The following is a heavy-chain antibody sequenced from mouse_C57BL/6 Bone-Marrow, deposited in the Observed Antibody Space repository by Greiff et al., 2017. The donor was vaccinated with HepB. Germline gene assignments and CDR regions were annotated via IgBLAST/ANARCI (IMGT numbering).Heavy chain of an antibody. Sequence: EVKLQQSGPELVKPGASVKIPCKASGYTFTDYNMDWVKQSHGKSLEWIGDINPNNGGTIYNQKFKGKATLTVDKSSSKAYMELRSLTSEDTAVYYCVRGPYYYGSPAWFAYWGQGTLVTVSA. CDR3: VRGPYYYGSPAWFAY. J-gene: IGHJ3*01. CDR2: INPNNGGT. CDR1: GYTFTDYN. V-gene: IGHV1-18*01. D-gene: IGHD1-1*01.